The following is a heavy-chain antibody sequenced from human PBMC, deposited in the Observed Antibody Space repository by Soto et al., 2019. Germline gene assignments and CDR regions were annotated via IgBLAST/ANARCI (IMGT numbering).Heavy chain of an antibody. D-gene: IGHD4-17*01. CDR2: INSSGGTT. CDR3: AKCRPSGDVDAFDI. J-gene: IGHJ3*02. Sequence: PGGSLRLSCAASGFTFNTYWMHWFRQAPGKGLVWVSRINSSGGTTTYADSVKGRFTISRDNSKNTLYLQMNSLRAEDTAVYYCAKCRPSGDVDAFDIWGQGTMVTVSS. CDR1: GFTFNTYW. V-gene: IGHV3-74*01.